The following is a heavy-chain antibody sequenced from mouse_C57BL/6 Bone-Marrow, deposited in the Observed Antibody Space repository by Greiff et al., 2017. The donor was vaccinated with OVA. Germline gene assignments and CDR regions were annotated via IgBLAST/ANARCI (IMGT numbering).Heavy chain of an antibody. J-gene: IGHJ4*01. CDR3: ASRSIYYGPYYAMDY. CDR2: ISNGGGST. CDR1: GFTFSDYY. V-gene: IGHV5-12*01. Sequence: DVKLVESGGGLVQPGGSLKLSCAASGFTFSDYYMYWVRQTPEKRLEWVAYISNGGGSTYYPDTVKGRFTISRDNAKNTLYLQMSRLKSEDTAMYYCASRSIYYGPYYAMDYWGQGTSVTVSS. D-gene: IGHD2-1*01.